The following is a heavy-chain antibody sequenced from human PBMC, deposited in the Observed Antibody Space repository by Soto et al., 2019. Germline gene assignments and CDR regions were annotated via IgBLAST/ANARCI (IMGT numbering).Heavy chain of an antibody. D-gene: IGHD3-9*01. V-gene: IGHV5-51*01. Sequence: PGESLKISCKGSGYSFTSYWIGWVRQMPGKGLEWMGIIYPGDSDTRYSPSFQGQVTISAVKSISTAYLQWSSLKASDTAMYYCVTYYDILTGYYNVGPYFGYRGQGTLVTVSS. CDR1: GYSFTSYW. CDR3: VTYYDILTGYYNVGPYFGY. J-gene: IGHJ4*02. CDR2: IYPGDSDT.